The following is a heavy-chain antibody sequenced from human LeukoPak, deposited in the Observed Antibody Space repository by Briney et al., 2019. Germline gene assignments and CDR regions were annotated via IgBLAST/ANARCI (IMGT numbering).Heavy chain of an antibody. Sequence: GESLKISCKGSGYSFTSYWIGWVRQMPGKGLEWMGIIYPGDSDTRYSPSFQGQVTISADKSISTAYLQWSSLKASDTAMYYCARRAYYYDSSGPNPPGAAFDIWGQGTMVTVSS. D-gene: IGHD3-22*01. CDR1: GYSFTSYW. J-gene: IGHJ3*02. CDR3: ARRAYYYDSSGPNPPGAAFDI. CDR2: IYPGDSDT. V-gene: IGHV5-51*01.